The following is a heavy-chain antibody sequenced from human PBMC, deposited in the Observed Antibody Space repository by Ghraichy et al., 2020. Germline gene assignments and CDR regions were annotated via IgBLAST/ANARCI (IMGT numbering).Heavy chain of an antibody. D-gene: IGHD3-22*01. J-gene: IGHJ4*02. CDR2: ISGSGGST. V-gene: IGHV3-23*01. CDR3: AKSLIPAIVVVITTLVLFDY. CDR1: GFTFSSYA. Sequence: GSLRLSCAASGFTFSSYAMSWVRQAPGKGLEWVSAISGSGGSTYYADSVKGRFTISRDNSKNTLYLQMNSLRAEDTAVYYCAKSLIPAIVVVITTLVLFDYWGQGTLVTVSS.